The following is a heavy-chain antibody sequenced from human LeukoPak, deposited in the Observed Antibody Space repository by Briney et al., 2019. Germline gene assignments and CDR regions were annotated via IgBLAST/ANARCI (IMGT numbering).Heavy chain of an antibody. CDR2: ISSSGSTI. J-gene: IGHJ4*02. CDR3: ARDSLARPLGY. Sequence: GGSLRLSCAASGFTFSSYAMSWVRQAPGKGLEWVSYISSSGSTIYYADSVKGRFTISRDNAKNSLYLQMNSLRAEDTAVYYCARDSLARPLGYWGQGTLVTVSS. CDR1: GFTFSSYA. V-gene: IGHV3-48*04. D-gene: IGHD6-6*01.